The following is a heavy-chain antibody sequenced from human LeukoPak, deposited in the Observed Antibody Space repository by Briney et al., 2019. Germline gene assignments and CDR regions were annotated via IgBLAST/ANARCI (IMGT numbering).Heavy chain of an antibody. J-gene: IGHJ5*02. Sequence: GASVKVSCKASGYTFTGYYMHWVRQAPGQGLEWMGWINPNSGGTNYAQKFQGRVTMTRDTSISTAYMELSRLRSDDTAVYYCARDDIVVVPAAILWFDPWGQGTLVTVSS. CDR2: INPNSGGT. CDR1: GYTFTGYY. CDR3: ARDDIVVVPAAILWFDP. D-gene: IGHD2-2*02. V-gene: IGHV1-2*02.